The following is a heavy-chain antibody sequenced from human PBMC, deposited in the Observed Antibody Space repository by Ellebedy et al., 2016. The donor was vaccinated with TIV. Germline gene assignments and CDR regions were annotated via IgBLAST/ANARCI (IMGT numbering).Heavy chain of an antibody. CDR3: ARGMRVMSYYYGMDV. CDR2: IKEDGTEK. D-gene: IGHD3-16*01. Sequence: PGGSLRLSCAASGFTFSSYWMNWVRQAPGKGLEWVANIKEDGTEKYYVDSVKGRFTISRDNAKNSLYLQMNSLRAEDTAVYHCARGMRVMSYYYGMDVWGQGTTVTVSS. J-gene: IGHJ6*02. CDR1: GFTFSSYW. V-gene: IGHV3-7*04.